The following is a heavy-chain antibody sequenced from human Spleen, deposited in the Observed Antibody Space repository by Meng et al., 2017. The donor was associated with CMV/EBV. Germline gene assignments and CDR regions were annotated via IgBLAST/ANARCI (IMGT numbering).Heavy chain of an antibody. V-gene: IGHV1-46*01. CDR3: AREVTGTDFDY. Sequence: ASVKVSCKASGYTFTSYYMHWVRQAPGQGLEWMGVINPSGGSTNYAQKFQGRVTMTRDTSTSTVYMELSSLRSEDTAVYYCAREVTGTDFDYWGQGTLVTAPQ. CDR1: GYTFTSYY. CDR2: INPSGGST. D-gene: IGHD1-1*01. J-gene: IGHJ4*02.